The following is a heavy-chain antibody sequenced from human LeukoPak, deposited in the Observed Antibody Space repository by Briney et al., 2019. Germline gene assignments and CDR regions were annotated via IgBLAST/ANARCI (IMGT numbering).Heavy chain of an antibody. CDR3: ARAGSYDFWSGYYYYGMDV. CDR1: GYTFTSYD. CDR2: MNPNSGNT. J-gene: IGHJ6*02. D-gene: IGHD3-3*01. Sequence: GASVKVSCKASGYTFTSYDINWVRQATGQGPEWMGWMNPNSGNTGYAQKFQGRVTMTRNTSISTAYMELSSLRSEDTAVYYCARAGSYDFWSGYYYYGMDVWGQGTTVTVSS. V-gene: IGHV1-8*01.